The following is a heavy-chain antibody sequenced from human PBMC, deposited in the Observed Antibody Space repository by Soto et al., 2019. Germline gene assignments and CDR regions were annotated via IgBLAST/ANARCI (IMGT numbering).Heavy chain of an antibody. CDR2: IIPIFGTA. CDR1: GGTFSSYA. Sequence: SVKVSCKASGGTFSSYAISWVRQAPGQGLEWMGGIIPIFGTANYAQKFQGRVTITADESTSTAYMELSSLRSEDTAVYYCARDLSGSGWSYYWGQGTLVTVSS. CDR3: ARDLSGSGWSYY. V-gene: IGHV1-69*13. J-gene: IGHJ4*02. D-gene: IGHD6-19*01.